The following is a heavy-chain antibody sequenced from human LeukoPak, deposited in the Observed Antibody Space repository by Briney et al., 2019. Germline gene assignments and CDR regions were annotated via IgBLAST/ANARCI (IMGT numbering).Heavy chain of an antibody. D-gene: IGHD6-19*01. CDR3: ATEILSSGWYEGYYYYMDV. Sequence: SSLKVSCKASGGTFSSYAISWVRQAPGQGLEWMGGIIPIFGTANYAPTLQGRVTITADESTSTDYMELRSLRSDYTAVYYCATEILSSGWYEGYYYYMDVWGKGTTVTVSS. J-gene: IGHJ6*03. V-gene: IGHV1-69*01. CDR1: GGTFSSYA. CDR2: IIPIFGTA.